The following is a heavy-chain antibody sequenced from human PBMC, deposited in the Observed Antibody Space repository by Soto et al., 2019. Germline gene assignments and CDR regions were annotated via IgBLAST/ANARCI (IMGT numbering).Heavy chain of an antibody. CDR3: ARDREILRGRYLFDY. Sequence: AAVKVSCKASAYTFTSYYMHWVRQAPGQGREGMGMINPSGGSTSDAQKFQGRVTMTRDTSTSTVYMELSSLSSEDTAVYYCARDREILRGRYLFDYWGQGTLVPVSS. J-gene: IGHJ4*02. D-gene: IGHD1-26*01. CDR2: INPSGGST. V-gene: IGHV1-46*01. CDR1: AYTFTSYY.